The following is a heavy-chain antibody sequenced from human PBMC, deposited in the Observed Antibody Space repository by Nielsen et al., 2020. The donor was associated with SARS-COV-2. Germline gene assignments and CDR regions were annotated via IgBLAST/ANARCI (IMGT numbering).Heavy chain of an antibody. V-gene: IGHV1-2*06. CDR3: ATSSSWSLGFDY. D-gene: IGHD6-13*01. Sequence: ASVKVSCKASGYTFTGYYMHWVRQAPGQGLEWMGRINPNSGGTNYAQKFQGRVTMTRDTSISTAYMELSRLRPDDTAVYYCATSSSWSLGFDYWGQGTLVTVSS. CDR1: GYTFTGYY. CDR2: INPNSGGT. J-gene: IGHJ4*02.